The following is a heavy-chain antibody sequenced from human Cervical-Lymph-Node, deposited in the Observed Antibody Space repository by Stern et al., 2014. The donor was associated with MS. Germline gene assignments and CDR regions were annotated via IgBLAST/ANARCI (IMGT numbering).Heavy chain of an antibody. V-gene: IGHV1-58*01. CDR1: GFTFTSSA. CDR3: AADPVVGDAFDI. D-gene: IGHD2-15*01. CDR2: IVVGSGNT. J-gene: IGHJ3*02. Sequence: QLVESGPEVKKPGTSVKVSCKASGFTFTSSALQWVRQARGKRLEWIGWIVVGSGNTNYAQKFQERVTITRDMSTSTAYMELSSLRSEDTAVYYCAADPVVGDAFDIWGQGTMVTVSS.